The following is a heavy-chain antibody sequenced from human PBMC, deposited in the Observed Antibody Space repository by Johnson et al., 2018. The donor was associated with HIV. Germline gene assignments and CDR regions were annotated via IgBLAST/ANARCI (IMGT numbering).Heavy chain of an antibody. Sequence: QVQLVESGGGVVQPGRSLRLSCAASGFTFSSYAMHWVRQAPGKGLEWVAVISYDGSNKYYADSVKGRFTISRDNSKNTLYLQMNSLRAEDTAVYYCARGGLGDYVVAFDIWGQGTTVTVSS. CDR2: ISYDGSNK. V-gene: IGHV3-30-3*01. CDR1: GFTFSSYA. CDR3: ARGGLGDYVVAFDI. J-gene: IGHJ3*02. D-gene: IGHD4-17*01.